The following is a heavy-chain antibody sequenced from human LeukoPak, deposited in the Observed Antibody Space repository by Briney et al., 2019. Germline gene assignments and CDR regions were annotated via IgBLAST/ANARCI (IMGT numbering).Heavy chain of an antibody. V-gene: IGHV4-34*01. CDR1: GGSFSGYY. J-gene: IGHJ4*02. CDR2: INHSGST. CDR3: ARAPPAYYDSSGTYYFDY. D-gene: IGHD3-22*01. Sequence: ETLSLTCAVYGGSFSGYYWSWIRQPPGKGLEWIGEINHSGSTNYNPSLKSRVTISVDTSKNQFSLKLSSVTAADTAVYYCARAPPAYYDSSGTYYFDYWGQGTLVTVSS.